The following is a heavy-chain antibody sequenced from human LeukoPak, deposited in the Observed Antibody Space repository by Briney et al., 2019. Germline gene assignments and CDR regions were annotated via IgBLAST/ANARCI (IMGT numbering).Heavy chain of an antibody. J-gene: IGHJ4*02. D-gene: IGHD6-13*01. Sequence: GGSLRLSCAASGFTFSSYSMNWVRQAPGKGLEWVAVISYDGSNKYYADSVKGRFTISRDNSKNTLYLQMNSLRAEDTAVYYCARAPPDIAAAMYYFDYWGQGTLVTVSS. V-gene: IGHV3-30*03. CDR3: ARAPPDIAAAMYYFDY. CDR2: ISYDGSNK. CDR1: GFTFSSYS.